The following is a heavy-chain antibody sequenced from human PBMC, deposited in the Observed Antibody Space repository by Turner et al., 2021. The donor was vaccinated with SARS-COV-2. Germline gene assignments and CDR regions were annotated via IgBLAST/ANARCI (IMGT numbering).Heavy chain of an antibody. CDR2: ISTYTGNT. V-gene: IGHV1-18*01. Sequence: VQLVQSGAAVKKPGASVKVSCKASGYSFTNYGISWVRQAPGQGLEWMGWISTYTGNTHYAQKLQGRVTRTTDTSTNTAYMELRSLRSDDTAVYYCATSITFGETRTFDIWGQGTMVTVSS. CDR1: GYSFTNYG. D-gene: IGHD3-16*01. CDR3: ATSITFGETRTFDI. J-gene: IGHJ3*02.